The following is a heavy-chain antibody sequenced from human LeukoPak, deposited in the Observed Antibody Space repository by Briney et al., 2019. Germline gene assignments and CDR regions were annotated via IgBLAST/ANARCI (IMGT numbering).Heavy chain of an antibody. Sequence: ASVKVSCKVSGYALTELSMHWVRQAPGKGLEWMGGFDPEDGETIYAQKFQGRVTMTEDTSTDTAYMELSSLRSEDTAVYYCATVRYYYDSSGYHQDYWGQGTLVTVSS. CDR1: GYALTELS. CDR2: FDPEDGET. V-gene: IGHV1-24*01. J-gene: IGHJ4*02. CDR3: ATVRYYYDSSGYHQDY. D-gene: IGHD3-22*01.